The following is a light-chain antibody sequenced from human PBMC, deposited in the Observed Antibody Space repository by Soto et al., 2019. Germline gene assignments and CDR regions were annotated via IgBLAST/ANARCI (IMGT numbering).Light chain of an antibody. Sequence: EIVLTQSPGTLSLSPGERATLSCRASPSVSSSYLAWYQQKPSQAPRLLIYGASIRATGIPDRFSGSGSGTDFTLTISRLEPEDFAVYYCQQYGSSPYTFGQGTKLEIK. CDR1: PSVSSSY. CDR2: GAS. CDR3: QQYGSSPYT. J-gene: IGKJ2*01. V-gene: IGKV3-20*01.